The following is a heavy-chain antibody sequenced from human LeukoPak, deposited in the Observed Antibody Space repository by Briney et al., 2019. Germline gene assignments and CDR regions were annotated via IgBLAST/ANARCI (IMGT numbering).Heavy chain of an antibody. CDR1: GISFSSYV. Sequence: PGGSLRLSCAASGISFSSYVMSWVRQAPGKGLEWASVISDSGGTTYYADSVKGRFTISRDNSKNTLYLQMNSLRAEDTAIYYCASRWGYSFDHWGQGTLVTVSS. CDR3: ASRWGYSFDH. V-gene: IGHV3-23*01. CDR2: ISDSGGTT. D-gene: IGHD3-16*01. J-gene: IGHJ4*02.